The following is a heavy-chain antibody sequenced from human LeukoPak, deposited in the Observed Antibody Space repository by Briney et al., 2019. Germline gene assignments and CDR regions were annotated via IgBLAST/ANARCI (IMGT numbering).Heavy chain of an antibody. CDR2: IWYDGSNN. CDR1: GFIFRSYG. CDR3: ARVYFAELSPLDY. J-gene: IGHJ4*01. V-gene: IGHV3-33*01. D-gene: IGHD3-10*01. Sequence: GGSLSLSCAAYGFIFRSYGMHWLRQAPGQGLEGVAVIWYDGSNNYYADSVKGRFTISRDNSKNTLYLQMNSLRVEDTAVYYCARVYFAELSPLDYWGHGTLVTVSS.